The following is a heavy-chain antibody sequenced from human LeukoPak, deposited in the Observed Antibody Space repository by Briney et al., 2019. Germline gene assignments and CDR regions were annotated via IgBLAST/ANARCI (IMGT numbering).Heavy chain of an antibody. CDR1: GGSIISGGSY. CDR2: ISYSGIT. V-gene: IGHV4-39*07. Sequence: SETLSLTCTVSGGSIISGGSYWGWIRQPPGKGLEWVGSISYSGITYYKPSLKSRVSISVDMSKNQFSLRLSSLTAADTAVYYCSRRDCSRSNCFYWYFDVWGRGTLLTVSS. J-gene: IGHJ2*01. D-gene: IGHD2-2*01. CDR3: SRRDCSRSNCFYWYFDV.